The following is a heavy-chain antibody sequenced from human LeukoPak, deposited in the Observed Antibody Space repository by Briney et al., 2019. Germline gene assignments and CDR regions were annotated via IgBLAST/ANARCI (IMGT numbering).Heavy chain of an antibody. J-gene: IGHJ5*02. CDR3: ARDLEGVWLFPGNNWFDP. CDR2: IIPIFGTA. V-gene: IGHV1-69*05. Sequence: SVKVSCKASGGTFSSYAISWVRQAHGQGLEWMGRIIPIFGTANYAQKFQGRVTITTDESTSTAYMELSSLRSEDTAVYYCARDLEGVWLFPGNNWFDPWGQGTLVTVSS. D-gene: IGHD3-22*01. CDR1: GGTFSSYA.